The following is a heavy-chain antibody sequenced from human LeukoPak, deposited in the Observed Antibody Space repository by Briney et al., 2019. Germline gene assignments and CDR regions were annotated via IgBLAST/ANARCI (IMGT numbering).Heavy chain of an antibody. CDR3: ARVWKGEPYGDYGDSWFDP. J-gene: IGHJ5*02. V-gene: IGHV4-4*07. CDR1: GASISTYY. Sequence: SETLSLTCAVSGASISTYYWSWIRQPAGKGLEWIGRIYASGSANYNPSLRSRLTMSVDTSKNQFSLKLRSLTAADTAVYYCARVWKGEPYGDYGDSWFDPWGQGILVTVSS. CDR2: IYASGSA. D-gene: IGHD4-17*01.